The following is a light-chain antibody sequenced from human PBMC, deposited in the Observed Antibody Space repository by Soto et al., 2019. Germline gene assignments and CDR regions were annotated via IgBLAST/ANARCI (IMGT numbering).Light chain of an antibody. CDR3: HHYGSSPIFT. V-gene: IGKV3-20*01. CDR2: GAS. CDR1: QSVSSRY. Sequence: EIVLTQSPGTLSLSPGERATLSCRASQSVSSRYLAWYQQKPGQAPRLLIYGASSRATGIPDRFSGSGSGTDFTLTISRLEPETFAVYYCHHYGSSPIFTFGPGTKVDIK. J-gene: IGKJ3*01.